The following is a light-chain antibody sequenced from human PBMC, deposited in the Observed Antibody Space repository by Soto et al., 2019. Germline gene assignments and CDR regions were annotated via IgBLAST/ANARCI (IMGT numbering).Light chain of an antibody. J-gene: IGKJ4*01. CDR1: QSLTSY. CDR3: QQYNIWLLT. Sequence: GMSLSPAALHVIQGEKATLSCMASQSLTSYLALYQQRPDQAPRVLIYGISTRATDIPARFSGSGSGTEFTLTISSLQSEDFAVYYCQQYNIWLLTFCGVTMV. V-gene: IGKV3-15*01. CDR2: GIS.